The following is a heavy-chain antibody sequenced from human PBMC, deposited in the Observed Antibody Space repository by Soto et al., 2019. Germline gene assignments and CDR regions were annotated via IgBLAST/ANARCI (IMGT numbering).Heavy chain of an antibody. CDR1: GFTCSSYA. CDR3: AKDGPGGGLPSNWFDP. Sequence: GGSLRLSCAASGFTCSSYAMSWVRQAPGKGLEWVSEISGSGGSTSYADSVKGRCTISRDNSKNTLYLQMNSLRVEDTAVYYCAKDGPGGGLPSNWFDPWGQGPLVTVSS. J-gene: IGHJ5*02. V-gene: IGHV3-23*01. D-gene: IGHD3-10*01. CDR2: ISGSGGST.